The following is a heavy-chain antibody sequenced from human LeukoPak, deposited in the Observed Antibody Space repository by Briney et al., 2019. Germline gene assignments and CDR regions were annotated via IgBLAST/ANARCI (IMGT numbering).Heavy chain of an antibody. D-gene: IGHD5-18*01. J-gene: IGHJ6*02. V-gene: IGHV1-69*02. Sequence: GASVKVSCKASGGTFSSYTISWVRQAPGQGLEWMGRIIPILGIANYAQKFQGRVTITADKSTSTAYMELSSLRSEDTAVYYCASGGGYSYGYISYYYGMDVWGQGTTVTVSS. CDR3: ASGGGYSYGYISYYYGMDV. CDR2: IIPILGIA. CDR1: GGTFSSYT.